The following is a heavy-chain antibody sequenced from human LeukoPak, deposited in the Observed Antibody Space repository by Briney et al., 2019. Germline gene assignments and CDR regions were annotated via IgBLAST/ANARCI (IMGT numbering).Heavy chain of an antibody. Sequence: GGSLRLSCAASGFTFDDYTMHWVRQAPGKGLEWVSLISWDGGSTYYADSVKGRFTISRDNSKNSLYLQMNSLRTEDTALYYCAKAGYSSGWYTYYYYYYMDVWGKGTTVTVSS. J-gene: IGHJ6*03. CDR2: ISWDGGST. CDR3: AKAGYSSGWYTYYYYYYMDV. D-gene: IGHD6-19*01. V-gene: IGHV3-43*01. CDR1: GFTFDDYT.